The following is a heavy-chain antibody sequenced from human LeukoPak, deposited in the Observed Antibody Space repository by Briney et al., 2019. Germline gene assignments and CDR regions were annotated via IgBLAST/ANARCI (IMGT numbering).Heavy chain of an antibody. J-gene: IGHJ4*02. CDR1: CGSISSSSYC. D-gene: IGHD6-13*01. V-gene: IGHV4-39*01. CDR3: ASQISEQQLTRFDY. Sequence: KPSATLSLTCTLACGSISSSSYCSGWIREPGGKGLEWIGSMYYSGSNYYNPSLKSRVTISVDTSKNQFSLKLSSVTAADTAVYYCASQISEQQLTRFDYWGQGTLVTVSS. CDR2: MYYSGSN.